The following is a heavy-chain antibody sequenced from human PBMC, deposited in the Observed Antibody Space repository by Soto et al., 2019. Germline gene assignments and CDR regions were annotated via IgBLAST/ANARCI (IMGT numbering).Heavy chain of an antibody. CDR2: IYYSGST. Sequence: QLQLQESGPGLVKPSETLSLTCSVSGGTITRGDHFWSWVRQSPGKGLEWLGYIYYSGSTYYNPSLKGRVMMTIDTSKHQFSLNLSSVTAADTAVFYGGRGQTAIDVWGQGTTVTVSS. D-gene: IGHD5-18*01. V-gene: IGHV4-30-4*01. J-gene: IGHJ6*02. CDR1: GGTITRGDHF. CDR3: GRGQTAIDV.